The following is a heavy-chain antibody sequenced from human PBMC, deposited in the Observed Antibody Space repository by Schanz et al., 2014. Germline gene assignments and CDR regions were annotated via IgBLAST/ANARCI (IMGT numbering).Heavy chain of an antibody. CDR2: IKSDGSST. CDR3: AKSLESCPGGRYSRGYFDY. Sequence: EVQLVESGGGLVQPGGSLRLSCAASGFTFSSYWMHWVRQVPGKGLVWVSRIKSDGSSTSYADSVKGRFTISRDNAKNTLYLQMNSLRAEDTAVYYCAKSLESCPGGRYSRGYFDYWGQGTLVTVSS. D-gene: IGHD2-8*02. CDR1: GFTFSSYW. J-gene: IGHJ4*02. V-gene: IGHV3-74*01.